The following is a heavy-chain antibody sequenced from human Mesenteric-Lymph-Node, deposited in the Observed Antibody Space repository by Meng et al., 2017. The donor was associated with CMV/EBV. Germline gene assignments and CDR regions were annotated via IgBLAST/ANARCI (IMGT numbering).Heavy chain of an antibody. CDR2: ISNWSGTTI. D-gene: IGHD3-3*01. Sequence: FTFSDYYMTWIRQAPGKGLEWTSYISNWSGTTIYYADSVKGRFTISRDNSKNTLYLQMNSLRAEDTAVYYCAKDLGPRLYDFWSGPDYWGQGTLVTVSS. J-gene: IGHJ4*02. V-gene: IGHV3-11*01. CDR3: AKDLGPRLYDFWSGPDY. CDR1: FTFSDYY.